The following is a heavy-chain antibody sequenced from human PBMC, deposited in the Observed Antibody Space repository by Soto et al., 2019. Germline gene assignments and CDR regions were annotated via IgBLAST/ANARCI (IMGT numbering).Heavy chain of an antibody. J-gene: IGHJ4*02. V-gene: IGHV1-24*01. CDR2: FDPEDGET. Sequence: GASVKVSCKVSGYTLTELSMHWVRQAHGKGLEWMGGFDPEDGETIYAQKFQGRVTMTEDTSTDTAYMELSSLRSEDTAVYHCATVSLGYCSSTSCLPYDYWGQGTLVTVSS. D-gene: IGHD2-2*01. CDR1: GYTLTELS. CDR3: ATVSLGYCSSTSCLPYDY.